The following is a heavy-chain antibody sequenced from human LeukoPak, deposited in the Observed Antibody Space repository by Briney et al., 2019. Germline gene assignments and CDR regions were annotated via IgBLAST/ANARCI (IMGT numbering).Heavy chain of an antibody. CDR3: ARDSEAVAGLDW. Sequence: GASVNVSCKVSGYTLTELSMHWVRQAPGQGLEWMGIINPSAGITTYAQKFQGRVTMTSDTSTSTIYMDLSSLKFEDTAVYYCARDSEAVAGLDWWGQGTLVSVSS. CDR2: INPSAGIT. V-gene: IGHV1-46*01. CDR1: GYTLTELS. J-gene: IGHJ4*02. D-gene: IGHD6-19*01.